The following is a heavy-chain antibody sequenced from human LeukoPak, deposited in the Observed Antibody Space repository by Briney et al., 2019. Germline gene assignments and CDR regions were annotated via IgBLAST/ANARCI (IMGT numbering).Heavy chain of an antibody. J-gene: IGHJ6*02. V-gene: IGHV3-7*03. Sequence: GGSLRLSCAASGFTFSSYWMSWVRQAPGKGLEWVANIKQDGSEKYYVDSVKGRFTISRDNAKNSLYLQMNSLRAEDTAVYYCARDDGYCSSTSCYYYYGMDAWGQGTTVTVSS. CDR3: ARDDGYCSSTSCYYYYGMDA. CDR1: GFTFSSYW. CDR2: IKQDGSEK. D-gene: IGHD2-2*03.